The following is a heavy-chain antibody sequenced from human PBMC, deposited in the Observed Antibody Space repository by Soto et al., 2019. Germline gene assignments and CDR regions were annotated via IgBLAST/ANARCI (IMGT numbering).Heavy chain of an antibody. CDR2: VKGDGSEK. Sequence: EVQLVESGGDLVQPGGSLRLSCAASGFTFSSHWMSWVRQAPGKGLEWVANVKGDGSEKYYVDSVKGRFTISRDNAKNSLYLQINSLRVEDTALYYCAKDVRWCQGTLVTVSS. CDR1: GFTFSSHW. J-gene: IGHJ4*02. V-gene: IGHV3-7*05. CDR3: AKDVR.